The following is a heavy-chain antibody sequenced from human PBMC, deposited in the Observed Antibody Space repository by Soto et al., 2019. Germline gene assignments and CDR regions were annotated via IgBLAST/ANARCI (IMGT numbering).Heavy chain of an antibody. V-gene: IGHV4-30-2*01. J-gene: IGHJ4*02. Sequence: QLQLQESGSGLVKPSQTLSLTCAVSGGSISSGGYSCNWIRQPPGKGLEWIGYIYHSGSTYYNPSLKSLAPISVHRSKNQFSLKLSSVSAAATAVYYWARGMTTVTTFDYWGQGTLVTVSS. CDR1: GGSISSGGYS. D-gene: IGHD4-17*01. CDR3: ARGMTTVTTFDY. CDR2: IYHSGST.